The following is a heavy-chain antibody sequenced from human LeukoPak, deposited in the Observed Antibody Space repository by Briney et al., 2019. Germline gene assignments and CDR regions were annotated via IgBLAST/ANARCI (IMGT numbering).Heavy chain of an antibody. J-gene: IGHJ4*02. V-gene: IGHV3-23*01. CDR2: IRGTGGTT. Sequence: GGSLRLSCAASGFTFSTYAMSWVRQAPGKGLEWVSSIRGTGGTTYYAESVKGRFTISRDNSKNTLYLQMSSLRAEDTAVYYCARGYVYFDYWGQGTLVTVSS. D-gene: IGHD6-13*01. CDR3: ARGYVYFDY. CDR1: GFTFSTYA.